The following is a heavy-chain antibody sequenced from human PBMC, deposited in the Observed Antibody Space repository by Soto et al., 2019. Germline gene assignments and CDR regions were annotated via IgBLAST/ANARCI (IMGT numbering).Heavy chain of an antibody. CDR2: INHSGGT. Sequence: QVQLQQWGAGLLKPSETLSLTCAVYGGSFSGYFWTWIRQAPGKGLEWIGKINHSGGTNYNSSLKSRVTISVDTSNIQFSLILSSVTAADTAVYYCARDRQYYHFWSGYQNEGPYGMDVWGQGTTVTVSS. V-gene: IGHV4-34*02. CDR1: GGSFSGYF. D-gene: IGHD3-3*02. CDR3: ARDRQYYHFWSGYQNEGPYGMDV. J-gene: IGHJ6*02.